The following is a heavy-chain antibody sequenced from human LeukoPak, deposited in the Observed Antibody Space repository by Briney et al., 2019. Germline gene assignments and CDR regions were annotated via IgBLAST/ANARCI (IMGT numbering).Heavy chain of an antibody. V-gene: IGHV4-4*07. CDR2: IYTSGST. CDR1: GGSISSYY. D-gene: IGHD6-6*01. Sequence: SETLSLTCTVSGGSISSYYWSWIRQPAGKGLEWIGRIYTSGSTNYNPSLKSRVTISVDTSKNQFSLKLSSVTAADTAVYYCARDKIGVEYSSSSDAFDIWGQGTMVTVSS. J-gene: IGHJ3*02. CDR3: ARDKIGVEYSSSSDAFDI.